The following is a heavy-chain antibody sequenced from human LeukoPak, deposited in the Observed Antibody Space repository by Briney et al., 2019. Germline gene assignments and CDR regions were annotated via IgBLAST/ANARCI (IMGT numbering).Heavy chain of an antibody. CDR3: AKTGYSSGWYRIWDY. V-gene: IGHV3-23*01. CDR1: GFTFSSFN. D-gene: IGHD6-19*01. J-gene: IGHJ4*02. Sequence: PGGSLRLSCAASGFTFSSFNMSWVRQAPGKGVEWVSAISGSGGSTYYADSVKGRFTICRDNSRKTLYLQMNSLRAEDTALYYCAKTGYSSGWYRIWDYWGQGTLFTVSS. CDR2: ISGSGGST.